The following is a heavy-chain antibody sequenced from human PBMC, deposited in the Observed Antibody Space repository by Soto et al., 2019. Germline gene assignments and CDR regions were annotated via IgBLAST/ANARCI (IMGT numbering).Heavy chain of an antibody. CDR2: LGGGST. Sequence: EVQLLESGGGLVQPGGSLRLSCVASGFTFSTYAMSWVRQAPGKGLEWVTGLGGGSTYYADSVKGRFTISRDTSKNTLYLQMSSLRAEDTAIYYFAKDGGIDLSSHDALDIWGQGTMVTVYS. D-gene: IGHD1-26*01. V-gene: IGHV3-23*01. CDR1: GFTFSTYA. CDR3: AKDGGIDLSSHDALDI. J-gene: IGHJ3*02.